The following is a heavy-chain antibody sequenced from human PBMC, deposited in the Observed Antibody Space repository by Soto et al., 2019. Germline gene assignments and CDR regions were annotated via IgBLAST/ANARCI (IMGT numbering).Heavy chain of an antibody. CDR2: ISGSGDTT. J-gene: IGHJ4*02. Sequence: EVQLLESGGGLVQPGGSLRLSCAASGFTFSSYAMSWVRQAPGKGLEWVSGISGSGDTTHYADSVKGRFTISRDNSKNTLYLQMNSLRAEDTAVYYCAKDDYLEYSSSYYFDYWGQGTLVTVSS. V-gene: IGHV3-23*01. CDR1: GFTFSSYA. D-gene: IGHD6-6*01. CDR3: AKDDYLEYSSSYYFDY.